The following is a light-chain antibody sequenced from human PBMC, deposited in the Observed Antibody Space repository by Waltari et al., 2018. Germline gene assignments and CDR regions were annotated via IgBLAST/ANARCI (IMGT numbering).Light chain of an antibody. CDR1: KLGDKY. V-gene: IGLV3-1*01. CDR2: QDR. CDR3: QAWDSSTASVV. Sequence: SYELTQPPSVSVSPGQTASITCSGDKLGDKYACWYQQKPGQSPVLVIYQDRKRPSGIPERFPGSNSGNTAPLTISGTQAMDEADYYCQAWDSSTASVVFGGGTKLTVL. J-gene: IGLJ2*01.